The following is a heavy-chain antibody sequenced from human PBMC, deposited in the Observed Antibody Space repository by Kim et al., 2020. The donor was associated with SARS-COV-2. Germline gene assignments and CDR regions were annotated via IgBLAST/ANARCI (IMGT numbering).Heavy chain of an antibody. Sequence: AQKLQGRVTMTTDTSTSTAYMELRSLRSDDTAVYYCARGGSSSPAGRFDLWGRGTLVTVSS. J-gene: IGHJ2*01. V-gene: IGHV1-18*01. D-gene: IGHD6-13*01. CDR3: ARGGSSSPAGRFDL.